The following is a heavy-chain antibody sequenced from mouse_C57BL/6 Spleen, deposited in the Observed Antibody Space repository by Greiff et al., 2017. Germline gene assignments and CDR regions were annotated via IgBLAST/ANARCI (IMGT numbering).Heavy chain of an antibody. J-gene: IGHJ1*03. Sequence: QVQLQQPGAELVKPGASVKLSCKASGYTFTSYWMHWVKQRPGQGLEWIGMIHPNSCSTNYNEKFKSKATLTVDKSSSTAYMQLSSLTSEDSAVYYCATVGPYWFFDVWGTGTTVTVSS. CDR3: ATVGPYWFFDV. D-gene: IGHD1-1*01. V-gene: IGHV1-64*01. CDR2: IHPNSCST. CDR1: GYTFTSYW.